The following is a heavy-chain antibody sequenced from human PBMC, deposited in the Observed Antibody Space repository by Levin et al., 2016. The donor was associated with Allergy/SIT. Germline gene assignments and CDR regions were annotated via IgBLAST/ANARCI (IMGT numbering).Heavy chain of an antibody. J-gene: IGHJ4*02. D-gene: IGHD2-15*01. CDR1: GFTFTNAW. CDR2: IKSERYDGRI. CDR3: SCSEVAEDYFDF. V-gene: IGHV3-15*01. Sequence: GGSLRLSCSTSGFTFTNAWMRWVRQTPGKGLEWIGRIKSERYDGRIDYAAPVKGRFTISRDDSKNTLYLQMNSLKVEDTGVYFCSCSEVAEDYFDFWGQGTLVTVS.